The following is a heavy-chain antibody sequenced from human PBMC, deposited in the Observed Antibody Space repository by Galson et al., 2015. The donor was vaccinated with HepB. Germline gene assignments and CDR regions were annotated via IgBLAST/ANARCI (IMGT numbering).Heavy chain of an antibody. V-gene: IGHV3-48*02. J-gene: IGHJ4*02. D-gene: IGHD5-12*01. CDR3: ARIEGAGHIMPTGEFDY. CDR1: GFTFSNYG. Sequence: SLRLSCAASGFTFSNYGMHWVRQAPGKGLEWVSYIGSSGTVIYYADSVKGRFTISRVNAKNSLFLQMSSLRDEDTAVYYCARIEGAGHIMPTGEFDYWGQGTLVTVSS. CDR2: IGSSGTVI.